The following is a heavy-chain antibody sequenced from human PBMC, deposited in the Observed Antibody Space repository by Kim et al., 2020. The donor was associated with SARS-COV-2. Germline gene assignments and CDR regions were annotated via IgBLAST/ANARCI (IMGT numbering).Heavy chain of an antibody. CDR2: IYYSGST. CDR3: ARGSGIVVPKGVGWFDP. D-gene: IGHD3-22*01. J-gene: IGHJ5*02. Sequence: SETLSLTCTVSGGSISSYYWSWIRQPPGKGLEWIGYIYYSGSTNYNPSLKSRVTISVDTSKNQFSLKLSSVTAADTAVYYCARGSGIVVPKGVGWFDPWGQGTLVTVSS. CDR1: GGSISSYY. V-gene: IGHV4-59*13.